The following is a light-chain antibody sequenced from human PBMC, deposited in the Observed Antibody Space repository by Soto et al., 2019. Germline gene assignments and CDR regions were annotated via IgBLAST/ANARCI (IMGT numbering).Light chain of an antibody. CDR2: GAS. CDR1: QSISSNY. CDR3: QQYGSSPRLT. J-gene: IGKJ4*01. V-gene: IGKV3-20*01. Sequence: EIVLTQSPGTLSLSPGERATLSCRASQSISSNYLAWYQQKPGQAPRLLIYGASSRATGIPDRFSGSGSGTDFTLTIIRLEPEDFAVYYCQQYGSSPRLTFGGGTKVDIK.